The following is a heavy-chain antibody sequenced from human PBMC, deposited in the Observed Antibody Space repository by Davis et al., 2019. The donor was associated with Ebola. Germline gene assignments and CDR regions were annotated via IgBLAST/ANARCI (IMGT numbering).Heavy chain of an antibody. CDR3: ARDQDGSGFDY. CDR1: GFTFSDYY. CDR2: ISSSGSTI. V-gene: IGHV3-11*01. J-gene: IGHJ4*02. D-gene: IGHD3-10*01. Sequence: GESLKISCAASGFTFSDYYMSWIRQAPGKGLEWVSYISSSGSTIYYADSVKGRFTISRDNAKNSLYLQMNSLRAEDTAVYYCARDQDGSGFDYWGQGTLVTVSS.